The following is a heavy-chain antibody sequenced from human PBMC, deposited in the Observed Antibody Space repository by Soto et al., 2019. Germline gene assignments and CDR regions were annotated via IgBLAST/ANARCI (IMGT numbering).Heavy chain of an antibody. CDR2: IKQDGSEK. J-gene: IGHJ6*02. D-gene: IGHD3-3*01. CDR1: GFTFSSYG. CDR3: ARDTGETHYDFWSGYWNGMDV. V-gene: IGHV3-7*05. Sequence: PGGSLRLSCAASGFTFSSYGMTWVRQAPGKGLEWVANIKQDGSEKYYVDSVKGRFTISRDNAKNSLFLQMNSLRAEDTAVYYCARDTGETHYDFWSGYWNGMDVWGQGTTVTVSS.